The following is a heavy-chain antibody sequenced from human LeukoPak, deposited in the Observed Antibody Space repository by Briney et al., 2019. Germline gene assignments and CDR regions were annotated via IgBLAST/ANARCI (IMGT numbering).Heavy chain of an antibody. D-gene: IGHD3-16*02. V-gene: IGHV3-23*01. CDR1: GFTFSSSA. CDR3: AKRGRLGALWLYYFDY. Sequence: PGASLRLSCAASGFTFSSSAMSWVRQAPGKGLEWVSSISGNGGNTYYADSVKGRFTISRDNSKNTLYLQMNSLRAEDTAVYYCAKRGRLGALWLYYFDYWGQGSVVTVSS. J-gene: IGHJ4*02. CDR2: ISGNGGNT.